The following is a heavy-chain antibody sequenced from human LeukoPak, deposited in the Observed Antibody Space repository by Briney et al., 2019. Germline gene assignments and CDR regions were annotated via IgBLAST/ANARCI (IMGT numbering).Heavy chain of an antibody. CDR1: GYSISSGYY. J-gene: IGHJ5*02. CDR2: IYHSGST. V-gene: IGHV4-38-2*02. Sequence: SETLSLTCAVSGYSISSGYYWGWIRQPPGKGLEWIGSIYHSGSTYYNPSLKSQVTISVGTSKNQFSLKLSSVTAADTAVYYCAREGRKDYSNLLNWFDPWGQGTLVTVSS. D-gene: IGHD4-11*01. CDR3: AREGRKDYSNLLNWFDP.